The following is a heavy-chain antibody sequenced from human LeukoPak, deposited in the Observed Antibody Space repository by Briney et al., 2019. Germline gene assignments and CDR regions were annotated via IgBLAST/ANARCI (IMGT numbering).Heavy chain of an antibody. J-gene: IGHJ3*02. CDR3: ASGRKDYDILTGYSVDAFDI. V-gene: IGHV1-46*01. CDR2: INPSGGST. Sequence: ASVKVSCKASGYTFTSYYMHWVRQAPGQGLEWMGIINPSGGSTSYAQKFQGRVTMTRDMSTSTVYMELSSLRSEDTAVYYCASGRKDYDILTGYSVDAFDIWGQGTMVTVSS. CDR1: GYTFTSYY. D-gene: IGHD3-9*01.